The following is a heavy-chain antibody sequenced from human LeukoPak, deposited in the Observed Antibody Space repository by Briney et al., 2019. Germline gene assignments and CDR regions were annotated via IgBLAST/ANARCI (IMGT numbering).Heavy chain of an antibody. D-gene: IGHD3-16*01. CDR1: GFTFSSYA. J-gene: IGHJ3*02. V-gene: IGHV3-23*01. CDR2: ISGSSGGT. CDR3: AISRGGDYIYDAFDI. Sequence: GGSLRLSCAASGFTFSSYAMTWVRQAPGEGLEWVSGISGSSGGTYYADSVEGRFTISRDNSNNTLHLEMNSLRAEDTAIYYCAISRGGDYIYDAFDIWGQGTVVTVSS.